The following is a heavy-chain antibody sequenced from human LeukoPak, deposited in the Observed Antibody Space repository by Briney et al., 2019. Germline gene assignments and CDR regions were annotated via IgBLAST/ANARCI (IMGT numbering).Heavy chain of an antibody. V-gene: IGHV4-31*03. D-gene: IGHD3-22*01. J-gene: IGHJ4*02. CDR2: IYYSGST. CDR3: AASASYYDSSAATPDY. Sequence: SETLSLTCTVSGGSISSGGYYWSWIRQHPGKGLEWIGYIYYSGSTYYNPSLKSRVTISVDTSKNQFSLKLSSVTAADTAVYYCAASASYYDSSAATPDYWGQGTLVTVSS. CDR1: GGSISSGGYY.